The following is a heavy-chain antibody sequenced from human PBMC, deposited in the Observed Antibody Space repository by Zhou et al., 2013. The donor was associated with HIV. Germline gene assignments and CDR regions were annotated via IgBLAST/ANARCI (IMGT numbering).Heavy chain of an antibody. CDR2: IIPIFGTA. CDR1: GGTFSSYA. Sequence: QVQLVQSGAEVKKPGSSVKVSCKASGGTFSSYAISWVRQAPGQGLEWMGGIIPIFGTANYAQKFQGRVTITTDESTSTAYMELSSLRSEDTAVYYCARVSRIAARPTGGYNWFDPWGQGTLVTVSS. CDR3: ARVSRIAARPTGGYNWFDP. V-gene: IGHV1-69*05. D-gene: IGHD6-6*01. J-gene: IGHJ5*02.